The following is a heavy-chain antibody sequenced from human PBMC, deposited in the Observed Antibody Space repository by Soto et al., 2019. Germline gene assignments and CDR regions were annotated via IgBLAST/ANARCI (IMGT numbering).Heavy chain of an antibody. D-gene: IGHD4-17*01. Sequence: SETLSLTCTVSGGSISSYYWSWIRQPPGKGLEWIGYIYYSGSTNYNPSLKSRVTISVDTSKNQFSLKLSSVTAADTAVYYCARHLTTVTTDAFDTWGQGTMVTVSS. J-gene: IGHJ3*02. CDR2: IYYSGST. V-gene: IGHV4-59*08. CDR1: GGSISSYY. CDR3: ARHLTTVTTDAFDT.